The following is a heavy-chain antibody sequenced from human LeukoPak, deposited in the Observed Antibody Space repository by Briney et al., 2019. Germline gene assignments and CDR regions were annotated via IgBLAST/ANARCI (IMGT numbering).Heavy chain of an antibody. V-gene: IGHV4-34*01. J-gene: IGHJ3*02. CDR2: INHSGST. D-gene: IGHD6-19*01. CDR1: GRSFSGYY. Sequence: WETLSLTCAVYGRSFSGYYWSWIRQPPGKGLEWIGEINHSGSTNYNPSLKSRVTISVDTSKNQFSLKLSSVTAADTAVYYCAGYSSGWSSFDIWGQGTMVTVSS. CDR3: AGYSSGWSSFDI.